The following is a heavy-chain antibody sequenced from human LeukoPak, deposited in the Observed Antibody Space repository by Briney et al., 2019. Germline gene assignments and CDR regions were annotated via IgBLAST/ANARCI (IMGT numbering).Heavy chain of an antibody. J-gene: IGHJ4*02. Sequence: GGSLRLSCAASGFTFSGYSMNWVRQAPGKGLEWVSYIRSSGSPIYYADSVKGRFTISRDNAKNSVYLQMNSLRAEDTAVYYCARDRGTMVRGVLSDWGQGTLVTVSS. CDR3: ARDRGTMVRGVLSD. V-gene: IGHV3-48*01. CDR2: IRSSGSPI. D-gene: IGHD3-10*01. CDR1: GFTFSGYS.